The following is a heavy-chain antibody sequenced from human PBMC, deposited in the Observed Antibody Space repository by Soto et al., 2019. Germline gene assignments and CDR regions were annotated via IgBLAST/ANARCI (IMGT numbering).Heavy chain of an antibody. CDR1: GGSFSGDY. Sequence: SETLSVTCAVYGGSFSGDYWTWIRQPPGTGLEWIGEINHSGSTNYNPSLKSRVTISVDTSKNQFSLKLTSVTAADTAVYYCARDKITGLFDYWGQGTLVTVS. V-gene: IGHV4-34*01. J-gene: IGHJ4*02. CDR3: ARDKITGLFDY. D-gene: IGHD2-8*02. CDR2: INHSGST.